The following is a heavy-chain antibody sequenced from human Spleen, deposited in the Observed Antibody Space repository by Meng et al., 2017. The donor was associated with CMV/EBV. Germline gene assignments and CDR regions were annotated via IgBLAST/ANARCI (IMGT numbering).Heavy chain of an antibody. CDR3: AGSKSITMIVVAAFDI. Sequence: SGPTLVKPTQTLTLTCTFSGFSLSTSGVGVGWIRQPPGKALEWLALIYWNDDKRYSPSLKSRLTLTKDTSKNQVVLTMTNMDPVDTATYYCAGSKSITMIVVAAFDIWGQGTMVTVSS. J-gene: IGHJ3*02. D-gene: IGHD3-22*01. CDR2: IYWNDDK. V-gene: IGHV2-5*01. CDR1: GFSLSTSGVG.